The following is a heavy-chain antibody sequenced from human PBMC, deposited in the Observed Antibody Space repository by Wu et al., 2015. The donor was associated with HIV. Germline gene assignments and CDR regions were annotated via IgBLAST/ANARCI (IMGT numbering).Heavy chain of an antibody. D-gene: IGHD4-17*01. J-gene: IGHJ4*02. CDR2: IIPIFGTA. CDR1: GGTFSSYA. V-gene: IGHV1-69*05. Sequence: QVQLVQSGAEVKKPGSSVKVSCKASGGTFSSYAISWVRQAPGQGLEWMGGIIPIFGTANYAQKFQGRVTITTDESTSTAYMELSSLRSEDTAVYYCARGSSDRTTVTAYYFDYWGQGTLVTVSS. CDR3: ARGSSDRTTVTAYYFDY.